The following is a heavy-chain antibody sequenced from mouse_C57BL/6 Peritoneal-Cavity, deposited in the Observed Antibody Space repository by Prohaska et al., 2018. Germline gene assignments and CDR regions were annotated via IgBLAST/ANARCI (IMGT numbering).Heavy chain of an antibody. Sequence: EVQLLETGGGLVQPGGSRGLSCEGSGFTFSGFWMSWVRLTPWKTLAWICDINSDSRAIIYAAAIRDRFTIFRVNDESTLLLQLSHVRSEDTATYFSMKCGSYWYFGVFGTGPTVTVSS. CDR2: INSDSRAI. V-gene: IGHV11-2*01. J-gene: IGHJ1*03. CDR3: MKCGSYWYFGV. D-gene: IGHD1-1*01. CDR1: GFTFSGFW.